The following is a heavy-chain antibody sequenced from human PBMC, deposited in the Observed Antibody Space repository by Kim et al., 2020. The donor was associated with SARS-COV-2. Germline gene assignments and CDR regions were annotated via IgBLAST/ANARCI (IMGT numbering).Heavy chain of an antibody. CDR2: ISAYNGNT. V-gene: IGHV1-18*01. D-gene: IGHD3-22*01. CDR3: ARAGSDSSGYYYVK. J-gene: IGHJ4*02. Sequence: ASVKVSCKASGYTFSSYGISWVRQAPGQGLEWIGWISAYNGNTNYAQKLQGRVTMTTDTSTSTAYMELRSLRSDDTAVYYCARAGSDSSGYYYVKWGQGTLVTVSS. CDR1: GYTFSSYG.